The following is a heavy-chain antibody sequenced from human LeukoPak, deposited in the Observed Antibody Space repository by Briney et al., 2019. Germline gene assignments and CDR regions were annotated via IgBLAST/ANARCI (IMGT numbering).Heavy chain of an antibody. CDR2: IIPIFGTA. V-gene: IGHV1-69*13. D-gene: IGHD3-3*01. CDR1: GGTFSSYA. J-gene: IGHJ4*02. Sequence: ASVKVSCKASGGTFSSYAISWVRQAPGQALEWMGGIIPIFGTANYAQKFQGRVTITADESTSTAYMELSSLRSEDTAVYYCASEGFNDFWSGYPYYFDYWGQGTLVTVSS. CDR3: ASEGFNDFWSGYPYYFDY.